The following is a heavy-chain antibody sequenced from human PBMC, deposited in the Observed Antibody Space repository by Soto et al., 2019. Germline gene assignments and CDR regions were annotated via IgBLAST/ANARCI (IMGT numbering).Heavy chain of an antibody. J-gene: IGHJ4*02. Sequence: GGSLRLSCAASRFTLSIYAMSWVRQAPGKGLEWVSGVSGGGDITYYADSVKGRFTISRDNSKNTLFLQMNSLRADDTSVSYSAKVVGLDLQRDFYFDHWGQGTLVTVSS. CDR2: VSGGGDIT. CDR3: AKVVGLDLQRDFYFDH. V-gene: IGHV3-23*01. D-gene: IGHD1-7*01. CDR1: RFTLSIYA.